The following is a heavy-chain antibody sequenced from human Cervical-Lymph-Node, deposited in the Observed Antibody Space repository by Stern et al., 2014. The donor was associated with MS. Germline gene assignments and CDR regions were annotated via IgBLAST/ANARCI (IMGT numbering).Heavy chain of an antibody. J-gene: IGHJ5*02. CDR3: AKDYSTSSSNWFDP. V-gene: IGHV1-2*02. D-gene: IGHD6-6*01. Sequence: VQLVESGAEVKKPGASVKVSCKASGYTFNYYMHWVRQAPGQGPEWMGRINPISGVTAYERKFQGRVTMTRDTSISTAYMELSRLRSDDTAVYYCAKDYSTSSSNWFDPWGQGTLVTVSS. CDR2: INPISGVT. CDR1: GYTFNYY.